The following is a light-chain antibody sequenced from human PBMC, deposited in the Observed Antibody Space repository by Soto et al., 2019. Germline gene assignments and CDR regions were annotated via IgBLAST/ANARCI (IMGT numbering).Light chain of an antibody. CDR3: SSYAGSNNFVV. CDR2: EVS. Sequence: QSALTQPPSASGSPGQSVTISCTGTSSDVGDYNSVSWYQQHPGKAPKLMISEVSKRPSGVTDRFSGSKSGNTASLTVSGLQAEDEADYYCSSYAGSNNFVVFGGGTKLTVL. J-gene: IGLJ2*01. V-gene: IGLV2-8*01. CDR1: SSDVGDYNS.